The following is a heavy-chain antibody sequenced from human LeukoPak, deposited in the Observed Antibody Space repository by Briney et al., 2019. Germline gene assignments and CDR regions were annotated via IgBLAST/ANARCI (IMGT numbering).Heavy chain of an antibody. J-gene: IGHJ4*02. V-gene: IGHV4-34*01. CDR2: ISHSGST. CDR1: GGSFSGYY. CDR3: ARDCSSTNCWGVFDY. D-gene: IGHD2-2*01. Sequence: SETLSLTCAVYGGSFSGYYWSWIRQPPGKGLEWIGEISHSGSTNYNPSLKSRVTISVDKSKNQFSLKLNSVTAADTAVYYCARDCSSTNCWGVFDYWGQGTLVTVSS.